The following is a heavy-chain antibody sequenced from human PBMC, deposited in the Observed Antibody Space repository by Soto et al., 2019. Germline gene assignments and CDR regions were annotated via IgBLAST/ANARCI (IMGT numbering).Heavy chain of an antibody. J-gene: IGHJ6*02. V-gene: IGHV4-39*01. Sequence: SETLSLTCTVSGGSISSSSYYWGWIRQPPGKGLEWIGSIYYSGSTYYNPSLKSRVTISVDTSKNQFSLKLSSVTAADTAVYYCARLRGDYGGNFLDVWGQGTTVTVSS. D-gene: IGHD4-17*01. CDR1: GGSISSSSYY. CDR3: ARLRGDYGGNFLDV. CDR2: IYYSGST.